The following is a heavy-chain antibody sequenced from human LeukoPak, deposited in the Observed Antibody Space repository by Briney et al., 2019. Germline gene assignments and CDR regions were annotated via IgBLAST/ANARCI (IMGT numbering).Heavy chain of an antibody. CDR2: IIPIFGTA. D-gene: IGHD3-16*02. V-gene: IGHV1-69*13. CDR3: AREGGSYRPLDY. CDR1: GGTFSSYA. Sequence: SVKVSCKASGGTFSSYAISWVRQAPGQGLEWMGGIIPIFGTANYAQKFQGRVTITADESTSTAYMELSSLRSEDTAAYYCAREGGSYRPLDYSGQGTLVTVSS. J-gene: IGHJ4*02.